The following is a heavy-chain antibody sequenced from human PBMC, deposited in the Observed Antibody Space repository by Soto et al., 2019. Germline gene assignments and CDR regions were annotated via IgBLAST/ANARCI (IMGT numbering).Heavy chain of an antibody. J-gene: IGHJ6*02. D-gene: IGHD3-10*01. CDR3: AREATPSYGSGSYCLRYYYYGMDV. Sequence: ASVKVSCKASGYTFTSYGISWVRQAPGQGLEWMGWISAYNGNTNYAQKLQGRVTMTTDTSTSTAYMELRSLRSDDTAVYYCAREATPSYGSGSYCLRYYYYGMDVWGQGTTVTVSS. CDR1: GYTFTSYG. V-gene: IGHV1-18*01. CDR2: ISAYNGNT.